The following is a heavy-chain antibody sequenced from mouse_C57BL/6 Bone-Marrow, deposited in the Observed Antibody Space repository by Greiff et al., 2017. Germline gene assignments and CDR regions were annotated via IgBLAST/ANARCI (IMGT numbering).Heavy chain of an antibody. CDR2: ISSGGSYT. CDR1: GFTFSSYG. D-gene: IGHD2-3*01. CDR3: AIRSMMVTTRYFDV. Sequence: EVHLVESGGDLVKPGGSLKLSCAASGFTFSSYGMSWVRQTPDKRLEWVATISSGGSYTYYPDSVKGRFTISRDNAKNTLYLQMSSLKSEDTAMYYCAIRSMMVTTRYFDVWGTGTTVTVSS. V-gene: IGHV5-6*01. J-gene: IGHJ1*03.